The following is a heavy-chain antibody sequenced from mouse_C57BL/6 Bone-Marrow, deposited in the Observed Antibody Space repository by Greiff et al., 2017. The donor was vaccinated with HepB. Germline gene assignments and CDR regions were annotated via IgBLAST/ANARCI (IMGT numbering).Heavy chain of an antibody. CDR1: EYEFPSHD. J-gene: IGHJ4*01. D-gene: IGHD2-5*01. Sequence: EVKLVESGGGLVQPGESLKLSCESNEYEFPSHDMSWVRKTPEKRLELVAAINSDGGSTYYPDTMERRFIISRDNTKKTLYLQMSSLSSEDTALYYWARYSNYYAMDYWGQGTSVTVSS. V-gene: IGHV5-2*01. CDR2: INSDGGST. CDR3: ARYSNYYAMDY.